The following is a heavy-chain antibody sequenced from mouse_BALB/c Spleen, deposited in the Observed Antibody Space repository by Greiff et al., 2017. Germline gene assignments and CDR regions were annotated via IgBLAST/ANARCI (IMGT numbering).Heavy chain of an antibody. Sequence: EVQLVESGGGLVQPGGSRKLSCAASGFTFSDYGMAWVRQAPGKGPEWVAFISNLAYSIYYADTVTGRFTISRENAKNTLYLEMSSLRSEDTAMYYCARARVGDYFHYWGQGTTLTVSS. CDR3: ARARVGDYFHY. CDR2: ISNLAYSI. D-gene: IGHD1-1*01. CDR1: GFTFSDYG. J-gene: IGHJ2*01. V-gene: IGHV5-15*02.